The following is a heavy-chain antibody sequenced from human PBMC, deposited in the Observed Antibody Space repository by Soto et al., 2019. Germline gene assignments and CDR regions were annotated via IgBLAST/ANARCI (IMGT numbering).Heavy chain of an antibody. D-gene: IGHD3-22*01. J-gene: IGHJ4*02. V-gene: IGHV2-70*11. CDR2: IDWDDDK. Sequence: SGPTLVNPTQTLTLACTFSGFSLSTSGMCVSWIRQPPGKALEWLARIDWDDDKYYSTSLKTRLTISKNTSKNQVVLTMTNMDPVDTATYYCARSYPTYYYDSSGPAFDYWGQGTLVTVSS. CDR1: GFSLSTSGMC. CDR3: ARSYPTYYYDSSGPAFDY.